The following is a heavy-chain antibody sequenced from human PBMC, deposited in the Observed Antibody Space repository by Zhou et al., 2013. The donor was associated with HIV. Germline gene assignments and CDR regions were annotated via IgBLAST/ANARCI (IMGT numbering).Heavy chain of an antibody. D-gene: IGHD5-12*01. CDR1: GGTIRTYA. V-gene: IGHV1-69*11. CDR3: ARGGRWGYSGHDWNRNFDS. Sequence: QVQLVQSGAEVKKPGSSVKVSCKASGGTIRTYAINWVRQARGQGLEWVGGIIVNLDTAYYAQKFQGRVTITADESKTTAYMELSSLRFEDTAVYYCARGGRWGYSGHDWNRNFDSWGQGTLVTVSS. J-gene: IGHJ4*02. CDR2: IIVNLDTA.